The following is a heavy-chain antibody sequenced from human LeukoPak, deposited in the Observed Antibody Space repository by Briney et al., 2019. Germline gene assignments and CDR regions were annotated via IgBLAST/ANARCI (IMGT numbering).Heavy chain of an antibody. CDR2: IKQDGSEK. D-gene: IGHD2-2*01. V-gene: IGHV3-7*01. CDR1: GSTFSSYA. J-gene: IGHJ6*03. Sequence: AGGSLRLSCAASGSTFSSYAMHWVRQAPGKGLEWVANIKQDGSEKYYVDSVKGRFTISRDNAKNSLYLQMNSLRAEDTAVYYCARDSVVPAASYYYYYYMDVWGKGTTVTVSS. CDR3: ARDSVVPAASYYYYYYMDV.